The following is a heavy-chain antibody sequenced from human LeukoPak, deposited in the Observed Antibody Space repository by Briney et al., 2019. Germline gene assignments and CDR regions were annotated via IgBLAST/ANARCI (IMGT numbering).Heavy chain of an antibody. CDR2: IRYVGSNK. V-gene: IGHV3-30*02. Sequence: PGGSLRLSCAAYGFTFSSFGMHWVRQAPGKGLGWVAFIRYVGSNKYYADSVKGRFTISRDNSKNTLYLQMNSLRAEDTAVYYCAKLISPNSSGWYGFDYWGQGTLVTVSS. CDR1: GFTFSSFG. D-gene: IGHD6-19*01. CDR3: AKLISPNSSGWYGFDY. J-gene: IGHJ4*02.